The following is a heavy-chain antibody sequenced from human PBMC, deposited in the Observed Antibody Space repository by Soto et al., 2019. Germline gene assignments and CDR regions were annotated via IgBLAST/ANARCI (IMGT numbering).Heavy chain of an antibody. CDR2: LYSGGTT. V-gene: IGHV3-53*01. Sequence: EVQLVESGGGLVQPGGSLRISCVASGFSVSNSYMSWVRQAPGKGLEWVSILYSGGTTYYADSVKGRFTFSRDTSENTVFLQMNNLRVDDTAVYYCVRDRGGSYWLDPWGQGTMVTVS. CDR3: VRDRGGSYWLDP. CDR1: GFSVSNSY. D-gene: IGHD2-15*01. J-gene: IGHJ5*02.